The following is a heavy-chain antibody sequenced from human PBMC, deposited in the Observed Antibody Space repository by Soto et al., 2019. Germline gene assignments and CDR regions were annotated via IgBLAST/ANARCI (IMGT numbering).Heavy chain of an antibody. CDR2: MNANSGNT. CDR1: GYTFTSYD. CDR3: ARTVDKQLVRDF. V-gene: IGHV1-8*02. Sequence: ASVKGSCKASGYTFTSYDINWVRQATGKGLEWMGWMNANSGNTGDAQKFQVRVTMTRISSISTAYMELSILRSEDTAWYDCARTVDKQLVRDFWGQGTLVTVSS. D-gene: IGHD6-13*01. J-gene: IGHJ4*02.